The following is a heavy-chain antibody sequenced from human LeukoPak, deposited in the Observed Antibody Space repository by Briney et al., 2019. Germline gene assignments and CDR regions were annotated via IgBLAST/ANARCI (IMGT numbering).Heavy chain of an antibody. J-gene: IGHJ4*02. Sequence: PGGSLRLSCAASGFTFSSYAMSWVRQAPGKGLEWVSAISGSGGSTYYADSVKGRFTISRDNSKNTLYLQMNSLRAEDTAVYYCAKRGLLWFGELSYLDYWGQGTLVTVSS. CDR1: GFTFSSYA. CDR2: ISGSGGST. V-gene: IGHV3-23*01. D-gene: IGHD3-10*01. CDR3: AKRGLLWFGELSYLDY.